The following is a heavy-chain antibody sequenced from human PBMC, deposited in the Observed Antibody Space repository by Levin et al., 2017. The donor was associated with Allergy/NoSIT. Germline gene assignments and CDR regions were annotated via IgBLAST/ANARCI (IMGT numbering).Heavy chain of an antibody. CDR1: GGTFSSYA. Sequence: SVKVSCKASGGTFSSYAISWVRQAPGQGLEWMGGIIPIFGTANYAQKFQGRVTITADESTSTAYMELSSLRSEDTAVYYCARVTTTFGGYVWAPFDYWGQGTLVTVSS. CDR3: ARVTTTFGGYVWAPFDY. CDR2: IIPIFGTA. V-gene: IGHV1-69*13. J-gene: IGHJ4*02. D-gene: IGHD5-12*01.